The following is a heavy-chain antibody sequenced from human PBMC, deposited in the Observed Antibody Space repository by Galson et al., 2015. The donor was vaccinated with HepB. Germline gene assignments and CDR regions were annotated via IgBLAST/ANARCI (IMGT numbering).Heavy chain of an antibody. CDR1: GYSFTSYW. Sequence: QSGAEVKKPGESLKISCKGSGYSFTSYWIGWVRQMPGKGLEWMGIIYPGDSDTRYSPSFQDQVTISADKSISTAYLQWSSLKASDTAMYYCARRLDTAMVGGAFDIWGQGTMVTVSS. CDR2: IYPGDSDT. CDR3: ARRLDTAMVGGAFDI. V-gene: IGHV5-51*01. J-gene: IGHJ3*02. D-gene: IGHD5-18*01.